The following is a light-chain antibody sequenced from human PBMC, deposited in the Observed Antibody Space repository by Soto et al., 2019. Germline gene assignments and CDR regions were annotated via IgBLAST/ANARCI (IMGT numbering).Light chain of an antibody. CDR3: CSYAGIYTFV. CDR2: DVS. CDR1: SSDVGGYNY. Sequence: QSVLTQPRSVSGSPGQSVTISCTGTSSDVGGYNYVSWYQHHPGKAPKFMIYDVSKRPSGVPDRFSGSKSGNTASLTISGLQAEDEADYYCCSYAGIYTFVFGTGTKVTVL. J-gene: IGLJ1*01. V-gene: IGLV2-11*01.